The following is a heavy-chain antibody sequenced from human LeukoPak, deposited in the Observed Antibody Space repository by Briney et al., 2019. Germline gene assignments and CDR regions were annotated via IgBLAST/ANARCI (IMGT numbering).Heavy chain of an antibody. CDR2: INGDGRNI. V-gene: IGHV3-20*04. Sequence: PGGSLRLSCAASGFTFDDYGMSWVRQAPGKGLEWVSRINGDGRNINYADSVRGRFTISRDNAKNTLYLQMNTLRVEDTAVYYCTRDLMDYDVSTGLHHYYMDVWGQGTTVTVSS. CDR3: TRDLMDYDVSTGLHHYYMDV. J-gene: IGHJ6*02. D-gene: IGHD3-9*01. CDR1: GFTFDDYG.